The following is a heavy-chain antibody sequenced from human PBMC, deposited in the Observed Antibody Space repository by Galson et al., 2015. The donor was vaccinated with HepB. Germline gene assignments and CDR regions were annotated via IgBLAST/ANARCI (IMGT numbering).Heavy chain of an antibody. CDR3: ARHGQSDSALPRGTRHLDI. V-gene: IGHV4-39*01. CDR2: IYYSGST. J-gene: IGHJ3*02. CDR1: GGSISSSSYY. Sequence: SETLSLTCTVSGGSISSSSYYWGWIRQPPGKGLEWIGSIYYSGSTYYNPSLKSRVTISVDTSKNQFSLKLSSVTAADTAVYYCARHGQSDSALPRGTRHLDIWGQGTMVTVSS. D-gene: IGHD1-26*01.